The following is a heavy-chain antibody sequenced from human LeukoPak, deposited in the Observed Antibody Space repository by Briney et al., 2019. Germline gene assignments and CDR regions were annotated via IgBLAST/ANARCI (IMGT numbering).Heavy chain of an antibody. CDR3: AKETYSSGWSGDY. V-gene: IGHV3-23*01. D-gene: IGHD6-19*01. J-gene: IGHJ4*02. CDR2: ISGSGGST. CDR1: GSTFSSYA. Sequence: PGGSLRLSCAASGSTFSSYAMSWVRQAPGKGLEWVSAISGSGGSTYYADSVKGRFTISRDNSKSTLYLQMNSLRAEDTAVYYCAKETYSSGWSGDYWGQGTLVTVSS.